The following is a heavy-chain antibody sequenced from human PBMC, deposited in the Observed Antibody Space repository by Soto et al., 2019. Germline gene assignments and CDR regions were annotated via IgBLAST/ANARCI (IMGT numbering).Heavy chain of an antibody. D-gene: IGHD4-4*01. J-gene: IGHJ6*02. CDR1: GFTFSSYS. CDR2: ISSSSSYI. Sequence: VGSLRLSCAASGFTFSSYSMNWVRQAPGKGLEWVSSISSSSSYIYYADSVKGRFTISRDNAKNSLYLQMNSLRAEDTAVYYCASISNSGDYYYYGMDVWGQGTTVTVSS. V-gene: IGHV3-21*01. CDR3: ASISNSGDYYYYGMDV.